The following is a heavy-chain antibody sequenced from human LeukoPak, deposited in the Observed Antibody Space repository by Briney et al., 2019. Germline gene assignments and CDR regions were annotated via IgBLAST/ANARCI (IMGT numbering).Heavy chain of an antibody. Sequence: SETLSLTCTVSGGSISNSGYYWGWIRQPPGKGLEWIGSIYYSGSTYYNPSLKSRVTISVDTSKNQFSLKVSSVTAADTAVYYCARHDYGDSNWFDPWAQETLVTVSS. CDR3: ARHDYGDSNWFDP. CDR1: GGSISNSGYY. V-gene: IGHV4-39*01. D-gene: IGHD4-17*01. J-gene: IGHJ5*02. CDR2: IYYSGST.